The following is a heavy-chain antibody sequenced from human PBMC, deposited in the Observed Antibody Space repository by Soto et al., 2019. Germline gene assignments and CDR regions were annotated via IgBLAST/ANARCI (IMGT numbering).Heavy chain of an antibody. CDR2: ISSSSSYI. Sequence: PGGSLRLSCAASGFTFSNAWINWVRQAPGKGLEWVSSISSSSSYIYYADSVKGRFTISRDNAKNSLYLQMNSLRAEDTAVYYCARVDNDAFDIWGQGTMVTVSS. D-gene: IGHD1-1*01. CDR3: ARVDNDAFDI. V-gene: IGHV3-21*01. CDR1: GFTFSNAW. J-gene: IGHJ3*02.